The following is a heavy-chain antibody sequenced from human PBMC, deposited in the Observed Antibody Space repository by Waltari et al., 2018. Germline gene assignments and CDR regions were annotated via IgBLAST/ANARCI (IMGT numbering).Heavy chain of an antibody. Sequence: QVQLQESGPGLVKPSETLSLTCAVSGYSISSGYSWGWIRQPPGKGLECIGNIYNTGSTHYNPSLKSRVTISVDTSKNQFSLKLSSVTAADTAVYYCARDRSGYFMDWGQGSLVTVSS. CDR3: ARDRSGYFMD. CDR1: GYSISSGYS. CDR2: IYNTGST. D-gene: IGHD3-3*01. J-gene: IGHJ4*02. V-gene: IGHV4-38-2*01.